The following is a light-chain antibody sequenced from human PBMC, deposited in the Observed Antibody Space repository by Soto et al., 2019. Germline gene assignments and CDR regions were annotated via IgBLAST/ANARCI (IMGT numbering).Light chain of an antibody. CDR2: GAS. CDR3: QPYCGSPLL. J-gene: IGKJ1*01. CDR1: KSVSSSY. Sequence: ELVLTQSPGTLSLSPGERATLSCRSSKSVSSSYLAWYQQKPGQAPRLLIYGASSRATGIADRFSGSGSGTDFTLTISRLEPEDFAVYYSQPYCGSPLLFGQRTKVEI. V-gene: IGKV3-20*01.